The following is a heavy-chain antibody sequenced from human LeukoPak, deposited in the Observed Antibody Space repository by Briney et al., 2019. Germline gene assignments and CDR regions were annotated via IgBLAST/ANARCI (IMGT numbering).Heavy chain of an antibody. V-gene: IGHV4-59*01. Sequence: PSETLSLTCTVSGGSISSYYWSWIRQPPGKGVEWIGYIYYSGSTNYNPSLKSRVTISVDTSKNQFSLKLSSVTAADTAVYYCARGAGGGNYYYYYMDVWGKGTTVTVSS. CDR2: IYYSGST. J-gene: IGHJ6*03. CDR1: GGSISSYY. D-gene: IGHD2-15*01. CDR3: ARGAGGGNYYYYYMDV.